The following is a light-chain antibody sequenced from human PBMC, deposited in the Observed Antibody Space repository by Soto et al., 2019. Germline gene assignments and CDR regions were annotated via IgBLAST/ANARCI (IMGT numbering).Light chain of an antibody. CDR1: QSISSW. V-gene: IGKV1-5*03. CDR2: KAS. CDR3: QQYNSYPMYS. J-gene: IGKJ2*03. Sequence: DIQMTQSPSTLSASVGDRVTITCRASQSISSWLAWYQQKPGKAPKLLIYKASSLESGVPSRFSGSGSGTEFALTISSLQPDDFATYCYQQYNSYPMYSFGQGTKLEIK.